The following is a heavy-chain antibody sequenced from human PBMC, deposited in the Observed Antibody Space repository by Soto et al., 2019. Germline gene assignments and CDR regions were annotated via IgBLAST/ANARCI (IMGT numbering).Heavy chain of an antibody. CDR1: GYTLTSYG. D-gene: IGHD5-18*01. CDR3: ARDVGYGLIDY. V-gene: IGHV1-18*01. CDR2: INAYNGNT. Sequence: ASVKVSCKASGYTLTSYGISWLRQAPGQGLEWMGWINAYNGNTNYAQKLQGRVTMTTDTSTSTAYMELRSLRSDDTAVYYCARDVGYGLIDYWGQGTLVTVSS. J-gene: IGHJ4*02.